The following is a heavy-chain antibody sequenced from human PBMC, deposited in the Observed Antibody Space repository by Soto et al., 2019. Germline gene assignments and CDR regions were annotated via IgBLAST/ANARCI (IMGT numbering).Heavy chain of an antibody. V-gene: IGHV1-69*13. J-gene: IGHJ6*02. CDR3: ARGSMAIRILYYYEMDV. CDR2: IIPVFGTT. Sequence: SVKVSCKSSGDSVNTYVFSWVRQAPGQGLQWMGGIIPVFGTTNYAPNFQARVTISADASTGTVYMELNSLRSEDTAIYYCARGSMAIRILYYYEMDVWGQGTTVTVSS. D-gene: IGHD6-6*01. CDR1: GDSVNTYV.